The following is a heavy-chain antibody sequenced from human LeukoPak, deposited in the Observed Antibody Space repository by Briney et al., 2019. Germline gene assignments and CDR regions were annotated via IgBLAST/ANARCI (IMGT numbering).Heavy chain of an antibody. CDR2: ISAYNGNT. V-gene: IGHV1-18*01. CDR3: ARVGSSGYYYVQYYFDY. CDR1: GYTFTSYG. D-gene: IGHD3-22*01. J-gene: IGHJ4*02. Sequence: ASVKVSCKASGYTFTSYGISWVRQAPGQGLEWMGWISAYNGNTNYAQKLQGRVTMTTDTSTSTAYIELRSLRSDDTAVYYCARVGSSGYYYVQYYFDYWGQGTLVTVSS.